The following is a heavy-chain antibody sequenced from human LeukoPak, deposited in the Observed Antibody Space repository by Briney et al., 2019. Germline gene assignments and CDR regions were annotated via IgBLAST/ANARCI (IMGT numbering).Heavy chain of an antibody. CDR3: ARGRWSFDY. CDR1: GFTFSSYT. J-gene: IGHJ4*02. CDR2: ISSSSSYI. D-gene: IGHD5-24*01. V-gene: IGHV3-21*01. Sequence: PGGSLRLSCAASGFTFSSYTMNWVRQAPGKGLQSVSSISSSSSYIYYADSVKGRFTISRDNAKNSLYLQMNSLRAEDTAVYYCARGRWSFDYWGQGTLVTVSS.